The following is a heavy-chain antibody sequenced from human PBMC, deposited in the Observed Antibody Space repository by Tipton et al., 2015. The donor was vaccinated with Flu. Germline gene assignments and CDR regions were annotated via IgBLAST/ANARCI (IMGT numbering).Heavy chain of an antibody. Sequence: TLSLTCTVSGGSISSYYWSWIRQPAGKGLEWIGNIYHSGRTYYNPSLKSRVTISVDTSKNQFSLKLSSVTAADTALYYCAGNNYYDSSGYYYSLDYWGQGTLVTVSS. CDR2: IYHSGRT. CDR1: GGSISSYY. V-gene: IGHV4-59*04. D-gene: IGHD3-22*01. J-gene: IGHJ4*02. CDR3: AGNNYYDSSGYYYSLDY.